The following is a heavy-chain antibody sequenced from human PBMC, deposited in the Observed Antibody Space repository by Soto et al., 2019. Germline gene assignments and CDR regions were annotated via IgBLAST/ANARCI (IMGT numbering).Heavy chain of an antibody. Sequence: SETLSLTCTISGGSVRSSSYYWGWIRQPPGKGLEWIASIYYSGRTHNNPALKSRVTMSIDTYTNQFSLKMNSVTAADTAVYYCARSVFPWGQGTLVTVSS. V-gene: IGHV4-39*07. CDR3: ARSVFP. CDR1: GGSVRSSSYY. J-gene: IGHJ5*02. CDR2: IYYSGRT.